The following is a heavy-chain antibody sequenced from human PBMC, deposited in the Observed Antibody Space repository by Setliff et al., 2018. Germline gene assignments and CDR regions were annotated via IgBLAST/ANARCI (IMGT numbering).Heavy chain of an antibody. V-gene: IGHV1-3*01. Sequence: ASVKVSCQASGYTFTSYAMHWVRQAPGQRLEWMGWINAGDGNTKYSQKFQDRVTITRDTSASTAYMELSSLRSEDTAVYYCARDPVTYSYDSSAPGGAFDIWGQGTMVTVSS. J-gene: IGHJ3*02. D-gene: IGHD3-22*01. CDR1: GYTFTSYA. CDR2: INAGDGNT. CDR3: ARDPVTYSYDSSAPGGAFDI.